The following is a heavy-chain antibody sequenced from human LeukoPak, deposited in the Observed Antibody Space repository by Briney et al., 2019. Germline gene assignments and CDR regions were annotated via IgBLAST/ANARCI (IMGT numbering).Heavy chain of an antibody. Sequence: ASVKVSCKASGGTFSSYAISWVRQAPGQGLEWMGGIIPIFGTANYAQKFQGRVTITADESTSTAYMELSSLRSGDTAVYYCAREHHSTNEGTVAFDIWGQGTMVTVSS. CDR2: IIPIFGTA. D-gene: IGHD2-8*01. CDR3: AREHHSTNEGTVAFDI. J-gene: IGHJ3*02. V-gene: IGHV1-69*13. CDR1: GGTFSSYA.